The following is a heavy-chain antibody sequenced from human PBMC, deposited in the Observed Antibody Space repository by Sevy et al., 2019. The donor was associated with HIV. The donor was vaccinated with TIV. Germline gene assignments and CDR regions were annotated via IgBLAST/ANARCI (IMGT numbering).Heavy chain of an antibody. CDR2: IYYSGNT. V-gene: IGHV4-59*01. D-gene: IGHD3-3*01. CDR1: GGSISSYY. Sequence: SETLSRTCTVSGGSISSYYWSWIRQPPGKGLEWIGYIYYSGNTNYNPSLKSRVTISVDTSKNQFSLKLSSVTAADTAVYYCARVTTPLDRGYNWFDPWGQGTLVTVSS. J-gene: IGHJ5*02. CDR3: ARVTTPLDRGYNWFDP.